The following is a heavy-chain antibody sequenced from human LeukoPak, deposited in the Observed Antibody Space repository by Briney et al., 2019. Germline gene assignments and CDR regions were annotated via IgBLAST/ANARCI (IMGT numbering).Heavy chain of an antibody. Sequence: SETLSLTCAVYGGSFSGYYWSWIRQPPGKGLEWIGEINHSGSTNYNPSLKSRVTISVDTSKNQFSLKLSSVTAADTAVYYCARDHVGSYYSIYYYMDVWGKGTTVTVSS. V-gene: IGHV4-34*01. CDR1: GGSFSGYY. CDR2: INHSGST. D-gene: IGHD1-26*01. CDR3: ARDHVGSYYSIYYYMDV. J-gene: IGHJ6*03.